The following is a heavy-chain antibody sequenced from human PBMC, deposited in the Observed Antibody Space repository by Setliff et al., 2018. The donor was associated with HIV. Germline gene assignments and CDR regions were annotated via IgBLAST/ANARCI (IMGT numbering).Heavy chain of an antibody. V-gene: IGHV4-4*08. CDR2: IYTSGIT. D-gene: IGHD1-26*01. Sequence: SETLSLTCTVPGDSISSYYWSWIRQPPGKGLEWIGYIYTSGITDYNPSLKSRVTISGDTSKNQFSLKLNSLSAADTAVYYCARWESAQKAFNPWGHGTMVTVSS. CDR3: ARWESAQKAFNP. CDR1: GDSISSYY. J-gene: IGHJ3*01.